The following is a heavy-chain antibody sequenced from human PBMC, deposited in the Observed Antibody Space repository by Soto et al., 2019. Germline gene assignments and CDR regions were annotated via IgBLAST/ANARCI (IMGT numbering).Heavy chain of an antibody. V-gene: IGHV1-18*01. CDR2: ISAYNGKT. J-gene: IGHJ5*02. Sequence: QVQLVQPGGEVKEPGASVKISCKASGYIFSNYGISWVRQAPGQGLEWMAWISAYNGKTYYAQKVQDRVTVTTDTSTSTGYMEVRSLRSDDTAVYYCATNPSLPAANWLPNWFELWGQGTLVTVSS. CDR1: GYIFSNYG. D-gene: IGHD2-2*01. CDR3: ATNPSLPAANWLPNWFEL.